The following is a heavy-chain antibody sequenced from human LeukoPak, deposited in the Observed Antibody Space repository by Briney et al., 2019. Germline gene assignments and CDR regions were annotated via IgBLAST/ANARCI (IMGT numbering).Heavy chain of an antibody. V-gene: IGHV1-2*02. CDR1: GYTFTGYY. D-gene: IGHD3-3*02. Sequence: ASVTVSCKASGYTFTGYYMHWVRQAPGQGLEWMGWINPNSGGTNYAQKFQGRVTMTRDTSISTAYMELSRLRSDDTAVYYCARQLFSLDAFDIWGQGTMVTVSS. J-gene: IGHJ3*02. CDR3: ARQLFSLDAFDI. CDR2: INPNSGGT.